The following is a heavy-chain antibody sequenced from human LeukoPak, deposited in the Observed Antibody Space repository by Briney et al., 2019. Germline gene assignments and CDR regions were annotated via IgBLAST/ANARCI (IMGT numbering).Heavy chain of an antibody. J-gene: IGHJ6*02. CDR1: GGSINSYY. CDR3: ARRLYGMDV. Sequence: PSETLSLTCTVSGGSINSYYWSWIRQPPGKGLEWIGYISYSGSTNYDPSLKSRVTMSVDTSKNQFPLRLSSVTAADTAVYYCARRLYGMDVWGQGTTVTVSS. CDR2: ISYSGST. V-gene: IGHV4-59*12.